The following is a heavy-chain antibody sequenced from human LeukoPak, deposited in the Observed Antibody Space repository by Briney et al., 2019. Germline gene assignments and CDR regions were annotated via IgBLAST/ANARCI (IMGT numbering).Heavy chain of an antibody. V-gene: IGHV4-38-2*01. J-gene: IGHJ4*02. CDR2: IYHTGSA. CDR3: ARYCTSTTCILRGFDY. D-gene: IGHD2-2*01. CDR1: GYSFTSGHY. Sequence: PSETLSLTCSVSGYSFTSGHYWGWIRQPPGKGLEWIANIYHTGSAHYNPSLKRRVTISVDTSTNQFSLKLSSVTAADTDVYYCARYCTSTTCILRGFDYWGQGTLVTVSS.